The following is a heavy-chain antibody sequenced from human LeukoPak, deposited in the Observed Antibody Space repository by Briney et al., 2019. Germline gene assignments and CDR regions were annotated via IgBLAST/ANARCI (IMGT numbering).Heavy chain of an antibody. CDR3: ARVASRPTSWFDP. D-gene: IGHD2-2*01. J-gene: IGHJ5*02. CDR1: GYTFTGYY. Sequence: ASVKVSCKASGYTFTGYYMHWVRQAPGQGLEWMGWINPNSGGTSYAQKFQGRVTMTRDTSISTAYMELSRLRSDDTAVYYCARVASRPTSWFDPWGQGTLVTVSS. V-gene: IGHV1-2*02. CDR2: INPNSGGT.